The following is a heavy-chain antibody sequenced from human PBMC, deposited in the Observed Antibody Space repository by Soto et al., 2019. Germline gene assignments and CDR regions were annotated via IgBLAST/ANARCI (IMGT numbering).Heavy chain of an antibody. Sequence: ASETLSLTCAVYGGSFSGYYWSWIRQPPGKGLEWIGEINHSGSTNYNPSLKSRVTISVDTSKNQFSLKLSSVTAADTAVYYCARSGSSGYFRRYFDYWGQGTLVTVSS. CDR1: GGSFSGYY. CDR3: ARSGSSGYFRRYFDY. CDR2: INHSGST. D-gene: IGHD3-22*01. V-gene: IGHV4-34*01. J-gene: IGHJ4*02.